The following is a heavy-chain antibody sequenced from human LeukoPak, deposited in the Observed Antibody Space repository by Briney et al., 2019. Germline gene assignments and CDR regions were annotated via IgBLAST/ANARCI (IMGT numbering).Heavy chain of an antibody. V-gene: IGHV3-30-3*01. CDR3: ARASCSGGSCYSGY. J-gene: IGHJ4*02. CDR1: GFTFSSYA. Sequence: GGSLRLSCAASGFTFSSYAMHWVRQPPGKGLEWVAVISYDGSNKYYADSVKGRFTISRDNSKNTLYLQMNSLRAEDTAVYYCARASCSGGSCYSGYWGQGTLVTVSS. CDR2: ISYDGSNK. D-gene: IGHD2-15*01.